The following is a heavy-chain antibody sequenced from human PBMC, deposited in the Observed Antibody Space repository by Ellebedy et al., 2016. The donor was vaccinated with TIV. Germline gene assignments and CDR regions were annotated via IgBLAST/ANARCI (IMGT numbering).Heavy chain of an antibody. CDR1: GFIFDDYA. Sequence: SLKISCAASGFIFDDYAMHWVRQAPGKGLEWVSGISWDTSDVAYGDSVRGRFTISRDNTKHSLYLQMNSLRAEDTALYYCAKYSEQPGVFDYWGQGTLVTVSS. J-gene: IGHJ4*02. V-gene: IGHV3-9*01. CDR2: ISWDTSDV. D-gene: IGHD6-13*01. CDR3: AKYSEQPGVFDY.